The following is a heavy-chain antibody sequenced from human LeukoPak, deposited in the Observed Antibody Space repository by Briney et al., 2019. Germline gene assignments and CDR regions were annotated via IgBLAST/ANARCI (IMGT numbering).Heavy chain of an antibody. CDR2: INHSGST. CDR1: GGSFSGYY. CDR3: ARAANIVATSPNYYYYYYMDA. D-gene: IGHD5-12*01. J-gene: IGHJ6*03. Sequence: SETLSLTCAVYGGSFSGYYWSWIRQPPGKGPEWIGEINHSGSTNYNPSLKSRVTISVDASKNQFSLKLSSVTAADTAVYYCARAANIVATSPNYYYYYYMDAWGKGTTVTVSS. V-gene: IGHV4-34*01.